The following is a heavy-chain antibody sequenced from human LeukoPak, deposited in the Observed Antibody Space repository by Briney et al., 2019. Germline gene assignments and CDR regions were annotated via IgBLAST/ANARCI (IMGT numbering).Heavy chain of an antibody. V-gene: IGHV3-30*02. J-gene: IGHJ5*02. Sequence: GGSLRLSCAASGFTFSTYGMHWVRQAPGKGLEWVACIYPDGINKDYADSVKGRFIISRDNSKNTLYLQMNSLRAEDTAVYYCAKDWSGNYNWSDPWGQGTLVTVSS. D-gene: IGHD3-3*01. CDR2: IYPDGINK. CDR1: GFTFSTYG. CDR3: AKDWSGNYNWSDP.